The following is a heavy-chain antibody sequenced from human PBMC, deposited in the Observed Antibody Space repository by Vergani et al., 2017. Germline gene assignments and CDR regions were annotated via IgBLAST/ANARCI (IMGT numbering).Heavy chain of an antibody. J-gene: IGHJ6*02. CDR3: ARDGWIGGYYGMDV. CDR1: GFTFSRYS. D-gene: IGHD4-23*01. CDR2: ISSSSSTI. V-gene: IGHV3-48*04. Sequence: EVQLVESGGGLVQPGGSLRLSCAAPGFTFSRYSMNWVREAPGKGLGWVSYISSSSSTIYYADSVKGRFTISRDNVKNSLYLQMNSLRAGDTAVYYCARDGWIGGYYGMDVWGQGTTVTVSS.